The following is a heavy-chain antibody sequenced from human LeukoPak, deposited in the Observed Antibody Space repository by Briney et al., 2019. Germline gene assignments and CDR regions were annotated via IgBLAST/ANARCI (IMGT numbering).Heavy chain of an antibody. V-gene: IGHV3-21*01. D-gene: IGHD4-17*01. J-gene: IGHJ4*02. CDR2: ISSSSSYI. CDR1: GFTFINYS. CDR3: AKDSPDYGDYEEGMFSDY. Sequence: GGSLRLSCTASGFTFINYSMNWVRQAPGKGLEWVSSISSSSSYIYYADSVKGRFTISRDNAQNSLYLQMNSLRAEDTAVYYCAKDSPDYGDYEEGMFSDYWGQGTLVTVSS.